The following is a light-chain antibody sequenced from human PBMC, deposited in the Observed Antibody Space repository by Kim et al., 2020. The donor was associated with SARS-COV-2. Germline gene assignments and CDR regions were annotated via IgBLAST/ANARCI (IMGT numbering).Light chain of an antibody. CDR2: EVS. CDR3: NSYTSANTWV. J-gene: IGLJ3*02. Sequence: QSALTQPPSVSGSPGQSVTISCTGTSSDVGSYDRVSWYQQPPGTAPKLMIYEVSNRPSGVPDRCSGSKSGNTASLTISGLQAEDEADYYCNSYTSANTWVFGGGTKVTV. CDR1: SSDVGSYDR. V-gene: IGLV2-18*02.